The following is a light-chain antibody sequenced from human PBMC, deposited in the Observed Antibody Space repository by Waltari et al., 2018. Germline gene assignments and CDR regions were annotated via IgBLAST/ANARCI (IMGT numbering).Light chain of an antibody. CDR3: QTWGTAVV. V-gene: IGLV4-69*01. J-gene: IGLJ2*01. Sequence: QLVLTQSPSASASLGASVKLTCTLSSGHSSYAIAWHQQQPEKGPRYLMKLNSDGSHSKGDGILDRFSGSSSGAERYLTISSLQSEDEADYYCQTWGTAVVFGGGTKLTVL. CDR1: SGHSSYA. CDR2: LNSDGSH.